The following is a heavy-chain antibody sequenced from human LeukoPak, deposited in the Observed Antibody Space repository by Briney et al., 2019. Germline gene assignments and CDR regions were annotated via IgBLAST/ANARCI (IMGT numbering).Heavy chain of an antibody. CDR1: GGSISSYY. CDR2: ISGSGGST. V-gene: IGHV3-23*01. J-gene: IGHJ4*02. Sequence: ETLSLTCTVSGGSISSYYWSWIRQPPGKGLEWVSAISGSGGSTYYADSVKGRFTISRDNSKNTLYLQMNSLRAEDTAVYYCAKVSAYCGGDCSYSPFDYWGQGTLVTVSS. CDR3: AKVSAYCGGDCSYSPFDY. D-gene: IGHD2-21*02.